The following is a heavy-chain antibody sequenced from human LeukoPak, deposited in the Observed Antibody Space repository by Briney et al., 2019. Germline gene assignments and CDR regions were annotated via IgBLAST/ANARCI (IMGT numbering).Heavy chain of an antibody. J-gene: IGHJ4*02. CDR1: GGTFNNYA. D-gene: IGHD6-6*01. CDR2: IVPILGIA. Sequence: SVKVSCKASGGTFNNYAISWVRQAAGQGLKWMGRIVPILGIANYAQEFQGRLIITADKATSSAYMELSSLRSEDTAVYYCARERIEYSSSSGLDYWGQGTLVTVSS. V-gene: IGHV1-69*04. CDR3: ARERIEYSSSSGLDY.